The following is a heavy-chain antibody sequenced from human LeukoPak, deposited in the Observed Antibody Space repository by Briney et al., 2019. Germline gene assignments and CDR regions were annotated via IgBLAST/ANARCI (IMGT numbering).Heavy chain of an antibody. CDR3: AGSDYYYYMDV. V-gene: IGHV4-34*01. J-gene: IGHJ6*03. Sequence: KPSETLSLTCAVYGGSFSGYYWSWIRQPPGKGLEWIGEINHSGSTNYNPSLKSRVTISVDTSKNQFSLKLSSVTAADTAVFYCAGSDYYYYMDVWGKGTTVTVSS. CDR2: INHSGST. D-gene: IGHD3-10*01. CDR1: GGSFSGYY.